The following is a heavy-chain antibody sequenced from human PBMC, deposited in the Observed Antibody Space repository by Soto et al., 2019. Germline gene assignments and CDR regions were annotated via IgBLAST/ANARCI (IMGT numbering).Heavy chain of an antibody. CDR2: IYYSGST. D-gene: IGHD3-3*01. CDR1: GGSISSYY. V-gene: IGHV4-59*01. Sequence: SETLSLTCTVSGGSISSYYWSWIRQPPGKGLEWIGYIYYSGSTNYNPSLKSRVTISVDTSKNHFSLKLSSVTAADTAVYYGARTPRSTIFGAYYYMDVWGKGTTVTVSS. J-gene: IGHJ6*03. CDR3: ARTPRSTIFGAYYYMDV.